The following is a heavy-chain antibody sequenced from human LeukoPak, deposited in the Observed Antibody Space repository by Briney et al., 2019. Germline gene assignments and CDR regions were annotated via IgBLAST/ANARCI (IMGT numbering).Heavy chain of an antibody. CDR1: GFTFSSYG. CDR2: ISYDGNNK. Sequence: PGGSLRLSCAASGFTFSSYGMHWVRQAPGKGLEWVAIISYDGNNKYYADSVKGRFTISRDNSKNTLYLQMNSLRPEDAAVYYCAKDGSSWYLTYYFDYWGQGTLVTVSS. V-gene: IGHV3-30*18. J-gene: IGHJ4*02. CDR3: AKDGSSWYLTYYFDY. D-gene: IGHD6-13*01.